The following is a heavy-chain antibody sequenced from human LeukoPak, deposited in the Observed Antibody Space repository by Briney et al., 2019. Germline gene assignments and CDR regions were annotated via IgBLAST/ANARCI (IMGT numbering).Heavy chain of an antibody. Sequence: XGSLRLSCAASGFTSSTYFMNWVRQAPGKGLEWVSSISTLSTYTHYADSVKGRFTVSRDNAKNSLYLQMNSLRAEDTAVYYCARDGPYSDSWSGPFAFDMWGQGTMVTVSS. D-gene: IGHD3-3*01. CDR1: GFTSSTYF. J-gene: IGHJ3*02. V-gene: IGHV3-21*01. CDR2: ISTLSTYT. CDR3: ARDGPYSDSWSGPFAFDM.